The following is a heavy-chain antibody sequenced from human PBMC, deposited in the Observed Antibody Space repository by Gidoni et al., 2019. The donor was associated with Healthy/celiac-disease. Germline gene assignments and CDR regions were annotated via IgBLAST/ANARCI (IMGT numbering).Heavy chain of an antibody. J-gene: IGHJ4*02. V-gene: IGHV3-48*03. CDR1: GFTFSSYE. CDR2: ISSSGSTI. D-gene: IGHD3-16*02. CDR3: ARGMITFGGVINDYFDY. Sequence: EVQLVESGGGLVQPGGSLRLSCAASGFTFSSYEMNWVRQAPGKGLEWVSYISSSGSTIYYADSVKGRFTISRDNAKNSLYLQMNSLRAEDTAVYYCARGMITFGGVINDYFDYWGQGTLVTVSS.